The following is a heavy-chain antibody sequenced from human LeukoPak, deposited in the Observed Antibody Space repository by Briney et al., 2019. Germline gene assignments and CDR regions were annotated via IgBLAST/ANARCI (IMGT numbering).Heavy chain of an antibody. CDR2: IYYSGST. Sequence: SETLSLTCTVPGGSISSGDYYWSWIRQPPGKGLEWIGYIYYSGSTHYNPSLKSRVTISVDTSKNQISLKLSSVTAADTAVYYCVSFYQAYYFDYWGQGTLVTVSS. D-gene: IGHD2-21*01. CDR3: VSFYQAYYFDY. V-gene: IGHV4-30-4*01. CDR1: GGSISSGDYY. J-gene: IGHJ4*02.